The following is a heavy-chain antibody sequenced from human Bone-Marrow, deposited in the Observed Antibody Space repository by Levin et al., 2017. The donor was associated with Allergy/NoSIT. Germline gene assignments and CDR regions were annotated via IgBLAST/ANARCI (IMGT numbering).Heavy chain of an antibody. D-gene: IGHD1-26*01. V-gene: IGHV3-23*01. CDR2: ISGSTDST. CDR1: GFTFGAYA. Sequence: GGSLRLSCAASGFTFGAYAMSWVRQAPGKGLEWVSSISGSTDSTYYADSVKGRFTISRDNSENTLSLQVNSLRAEDTAVYYCAKGWEEGSYYLQHWGQGTLVTVSS. CDR3: AKGWEEGSYYLQH. J-gene: IGHJ1*01.